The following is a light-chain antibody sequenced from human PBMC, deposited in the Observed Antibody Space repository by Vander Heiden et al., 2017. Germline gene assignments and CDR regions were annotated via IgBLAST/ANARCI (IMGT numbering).Light chain of an antibody. V-gene: IGKV3-11*01. J-gene: IGKJ2*01. CDR3: QQRSNWPPENT. Sequence: EIVLTQPPATLSLSPGDRATLSCRASQSVSSYLAWSQQKPGQAPRPPIYNESDWATRSPARFSGSGSGTGFTLTISSLEPEDFAFYYCQQRSNWPPENTFGQGTKLEIK. CDR1: QSVSSY. CDR2: NES.